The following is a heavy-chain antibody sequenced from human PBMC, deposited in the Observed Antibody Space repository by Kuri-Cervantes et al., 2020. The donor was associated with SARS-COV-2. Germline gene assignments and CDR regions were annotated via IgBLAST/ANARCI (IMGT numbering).Heavy chain of an antibody. CDR1: GYTFTGYH. V-gene: IGHV1-2*02. CDR3: ARLSLGVVVAATDY. CDR2: INPNSGGT. Sequence: ASVKVSCKASGYTFTGYHMHWVRQAPGQGLEWMGWINPNSGGTNYAQKFQGRVTMTRDTSISTAYMELSRLRSDDTAVYYCARLSLGVVVAATDYWGQGTLVTVSS. J-gene: IGHJ4*02. D-gene: IGHD2-15*01.